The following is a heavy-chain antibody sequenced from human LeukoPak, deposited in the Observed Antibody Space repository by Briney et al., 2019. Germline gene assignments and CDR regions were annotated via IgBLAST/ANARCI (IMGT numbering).Heavy chain of an antibody. CDR3: ATQDYYDSSGTDSPLDY. V-gene: IGHV4-31*03. CDR2: IYYSGSA. Sequence: SQTLSLTCTVSGGSISSGGSFWSWIRQLPGKGLEWIGYIYYSGSAYYNPSLKSRVSISVDTSANQFSLKLSSVTAADTAVYYCATQDYYDSSGTDSPLDYWGQGTLVTVSS. J-gene: IGHJ4*02. CDR1: GGSISSGGSF. D-gene: IGHD3-22*01.